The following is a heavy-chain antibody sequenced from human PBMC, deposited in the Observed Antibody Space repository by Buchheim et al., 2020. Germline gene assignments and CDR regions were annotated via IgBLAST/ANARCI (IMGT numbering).Heavy chain of an antibody. Sequence: QVQLVESGGGVVQPGRSLRLSCAASGFTFSSYAMHWVRQAPGKGLEWVAVISYDGSNKYYADSVKGRFTISRGNSKNTLYLQMNSLRAEDTAVYYCARGTTVVTSPFDYWGQGTL. V-gene: IGHV3-30-3*01. CDR2: ISYDGSNK. D-gene: IGHD4-23*01. CDR3: ARGTTVVTSPFDY. J-gene: IGHJ4*02. CDR1: GFTFSSYA.